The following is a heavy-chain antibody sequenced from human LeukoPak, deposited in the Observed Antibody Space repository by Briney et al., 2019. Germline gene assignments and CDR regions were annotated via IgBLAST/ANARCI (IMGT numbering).Heavy chain of an antibody. J-gene: IGHJ5*02. V-gene: IGHV3-21*01. CDR2: ISSSSSYI. CDR1: GFTFSNHA. CDR3: ARTYYYDSSGYREDWFDP. D-gene: IGHD3-22*01. Sequence: GGSLRLSCAASGFTFSNHAMNWVRQAPGKGLEWVSSISSSSSYIYYADSVKGRFTISRDNAKKSLYLQMNSLRAEDTAVYYCARTYYYDSSGYREDWFDPWGQGTLVTVSS.